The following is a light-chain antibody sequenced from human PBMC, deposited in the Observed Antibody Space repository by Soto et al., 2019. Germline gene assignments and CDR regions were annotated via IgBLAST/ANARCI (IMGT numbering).Light chain of an antibody. V-gene: IGKV1-5*01. CDR2: DAA. CDR1: QSVSMW. Sequence: DTQMTQSPSTLSASVGDTVTITCRASQSVSMWLAWFQQKPGKAPRLLIYDAASLKTGVPSRFSGSGSGTNFTLTISSLQPDDFATYYCQYDSSFGQGTKVDIK. CDR3: QYDSS. J-gene: IGKJ2*01.